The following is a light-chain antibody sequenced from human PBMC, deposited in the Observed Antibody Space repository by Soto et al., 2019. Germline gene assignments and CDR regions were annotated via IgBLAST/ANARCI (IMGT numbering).Light chain of an antibody. V-gene: IGKV3-11*01. CDR3: QQRHMWPIT. CDR2: DAY. Sequence: ELVLTQSPATLSVSPGERATLSFRASQSVSSYLAWYQQKPGQAPRLLIYDAYNRATGIPPRFSGSGSGTDFTLTISSLEPEDSAVYYCQQRHMWPITFGQGTRLE. CDR1: QSVSSY. J-gene: IGKJ5*01.